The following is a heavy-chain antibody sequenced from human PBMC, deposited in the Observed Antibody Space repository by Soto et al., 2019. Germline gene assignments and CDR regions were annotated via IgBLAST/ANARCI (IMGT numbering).Heavy chain of an antibody. D-gene: IGHD1-7*01. V-gene: IGHV4-34*01. Sequence: PSETLSLTCAVYGGSFRGYYWTWIRQHPGKGLEWIGEINHSVRTNYNPSLKSRVTISVDTSKNQFSLKLSSVTAADTAVYYCARGNYLFHYYYGMEVWGQGTTVNVSS. J-gene: IGHJ6*02. CDR1: GGSFRGYY. CDR2: INHSVRT. CDR3: ARGNYLFHYYYGMEV.